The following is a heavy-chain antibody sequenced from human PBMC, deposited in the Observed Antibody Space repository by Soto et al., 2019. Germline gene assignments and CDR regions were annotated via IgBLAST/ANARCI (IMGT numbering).Heavy chain of an antibody. D-gene: IGHD3-22*01. CDR2: INPKSGAT. CDR3: ARDVTYYDSGGYYYWYFDL. Sequence: SVKVRWKASGFTFAGCYIRWVRQAHGQGLEWMGWINPKSGATNYAQNFQGRVTMTRDTSISTAYMELSSLRAEDTAVYYCARDVTYYDSGGYYYWYFDLWGRGTLVTVFS. CDR1: GFTFAGCY. V-gene: IGHV1-2*02. J-gene: IGHJ2*01.